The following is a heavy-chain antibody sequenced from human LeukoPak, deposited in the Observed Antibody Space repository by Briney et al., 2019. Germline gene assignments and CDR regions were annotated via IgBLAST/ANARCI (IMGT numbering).Heavy chain of an antibody. CDR3: ARDDSSGYYVYFQH. V-gene: IGHV1-2*02. J-gene: IGHJ1*01. CDR2: INPNSGGI. CDR1: GYTFTGYY. Sequence: GASVKVSCKASGYTFTGYYMHWVRQAPGQGLEWMGWINPNSGGINYAQKFQGRVTMTRDTSISTAHMELSRLRSDDTAVYYCARDDSSGYYVYFQHWGQGTLVTVSS. D-gene: IGHD3-22*01.